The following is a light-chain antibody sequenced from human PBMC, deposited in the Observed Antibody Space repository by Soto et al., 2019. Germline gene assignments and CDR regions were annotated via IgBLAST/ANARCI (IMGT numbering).Light chain of an antibody. CDR1: RYDVGTYNY. J-gene: IGLJ1*01. CDR3: TSYTSYHPRFHV. V-gene: IGLV2-14*03. Sequence: QSVRAQPASVSGSPGQSITISCTETRYDVGTYNYVSWYQHHPGQAPKLIIYDVGSRPSGVSHRFSGSKSGITASLAISGLQAEDEADYYSTSYTSYHPRFHVSGTGTKVTVL. CDR2: DVG.